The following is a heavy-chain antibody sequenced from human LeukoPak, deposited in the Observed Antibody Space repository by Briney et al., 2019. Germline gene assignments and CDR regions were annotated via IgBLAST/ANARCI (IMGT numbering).Heavy chain of an antibody. CDR3: ARGRYEFSAGMDV. V-gene: IGHV3-53*01. CDR1: GFTVSSNY. J-gene: IGHJ6*02. Sequence: GGSLRLSCAVSGFTVSSNYMSWVRQAPGKGLEWVSVIYSAGNTNHADSVRGRFTISRDNSKNTLYLQMNSLRVEDTAVYYCARGRYEFSAGMDVWGQGATVTVSS. CDR2: IYSAGNT. D-gene: IGHD5-12*01.